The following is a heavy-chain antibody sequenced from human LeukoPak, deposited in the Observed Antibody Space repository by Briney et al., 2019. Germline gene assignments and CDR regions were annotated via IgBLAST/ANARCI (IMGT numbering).Heavy chain of an antibody. CDR3: ARDRDDYYDSSGNNFDY. CDR2: ISAYNGNT. D-gene: IGHD3-22*01. Sequence: GASVKVSCKASGGTFSSYAISWVRQAPGQGLEWMGWISAYNGNTNYAQKLQGRVTMTTDTSTSTAYMELRSLRSDDTAVYYCARDRDDYYDSSGNNFDYWGQGTLVTVSS. CDR1: GGTFSSYA. V-gene: IGHV1-18*01. J-gene: IGHJ4*02.